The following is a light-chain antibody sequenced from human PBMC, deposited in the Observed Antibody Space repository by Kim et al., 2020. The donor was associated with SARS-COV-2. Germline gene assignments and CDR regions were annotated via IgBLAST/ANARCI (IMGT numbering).Light chain of an antibody. Sequence: EIALTQSPGTLSLSPGERATVSCRASQSVDSRYLAGYQQKPGQAPRRLIYGASNRATGIPDRFSGSGSGTDFTLTISGLEPEDFAVYYCHRHDTLPETFGQGTKLEI. J-gene: IGKJ2*01. CDR1: QSVDSRY. CDR3: HRHDTLPET. CDR2: GAS. V-gene: IGKV3-20*01.